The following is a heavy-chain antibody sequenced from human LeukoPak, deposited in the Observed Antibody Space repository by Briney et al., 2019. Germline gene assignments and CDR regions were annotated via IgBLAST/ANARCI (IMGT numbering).Heavy chain of an antibody. CDR3: ARHDPGSGYYEYYFDY. CDR2: IYTSGST. J-gene: IGHJ4*02. CDR1: GGSISSYY. D-gene: IGHD3-3*01. Sequence: PSETLSLTCTVSGGSISSYYWSWIRQPAGKGLEWIGRIYTSGSTNYNPSLKSRVTMSVDTSKNQFSLKLSSVTAADTAVYYCARHDPGSGYYEYYFDYWGQGTLVTVSS. V-gene: IGHV4-4*07.